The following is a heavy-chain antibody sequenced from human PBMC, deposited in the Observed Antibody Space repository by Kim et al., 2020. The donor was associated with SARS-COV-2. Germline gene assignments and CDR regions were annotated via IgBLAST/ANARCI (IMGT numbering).Heavy chain of an antibody. CDR3: ARNYGSGSYMVDY. D-gene: IGHD3-10*01. V-gene: IGHV1-69*01. J-gene: IGHJ4*02. Sequence: YAQKFQGRVTITADESTSTAYMELSSLRSEDTAVYYCARNYGSGSYMVDYWGQGTLVTVSS.